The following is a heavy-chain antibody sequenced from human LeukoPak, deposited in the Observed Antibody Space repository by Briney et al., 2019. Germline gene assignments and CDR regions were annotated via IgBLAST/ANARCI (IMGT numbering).Heavy chain of an antibody. Sequence: SETLSLTRTVSVGSISSGDYYWSWIRQPPGKGLEWIGYIYFSGSTYYNPSLKSRLTMSIDTSKNQFSLRLNSVAAADTAVYFCARAHIVGATVDYWGQGTLVTVSS. CDR1: VGSISSGDYY. D-gene: IGHD1-26*01. CDR2: IYFSGST. CDR3: ARAHIVGATVDY. J-gene: IGHJ4*02. V-gene: IGHV4-30-4*01.